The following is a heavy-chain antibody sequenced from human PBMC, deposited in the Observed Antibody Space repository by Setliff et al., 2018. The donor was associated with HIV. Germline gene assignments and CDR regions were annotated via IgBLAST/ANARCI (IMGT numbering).Heavy chain of an antibody. J-gene: IGHJ4*02. CDR1: GFTFSGSA. D-gene: IGHD6-19*01. CDR2: IRSKANSYAT. CDR3: ARGGRGWYMDC. Sequence: SGGSLRLSCAASGFTFSGSAMHWVRQASGKGLEWVGLIRSKANSYATAYAASVKGRFTISRDDSKNTAYLQLNSLKTEDTAVYYCARGGRGWYMDCWGQGALVTVSS. V-gene: IGHV3-73*01.